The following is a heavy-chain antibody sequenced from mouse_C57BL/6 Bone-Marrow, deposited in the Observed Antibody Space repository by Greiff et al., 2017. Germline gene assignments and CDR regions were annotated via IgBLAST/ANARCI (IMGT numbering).Heavy chain of an antibody. J-gene: IGHJ4*01. CDR1: GFNIKDDY. Sequence: DVQLQESGAELVRPGASVKLSCTASGFNIKDDYMHWVKQRPEQGLEWIGWIDPENGDTEYASKFQGKATITADTSSNTAYLQLSSLTSEDTAVYYCTTIFSMDYWGQGTSVTFSS. V-gene: IGHV14-4*01. CDR2: IDPENGDT. CDR3: TTIFSMDY.